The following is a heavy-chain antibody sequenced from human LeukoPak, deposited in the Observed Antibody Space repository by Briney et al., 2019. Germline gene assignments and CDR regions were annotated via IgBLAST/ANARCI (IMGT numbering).Heavy chain of an antibody. CDR2: IYYSGST. CDR3: ASDGGGEAP. V-gene: IGHV4-39*07. CDR1: GGSISSSSYY. J-gene: IGHJ4*02. D-gene: IGHD3-16*01. Sequence: PSETLSLTCTVSGGSISSSSYYWDWIRQPPGKGLEWIGSIYYSGSTYYNPSLKSRVTISVDTSKNQFSLKLSSVTAADTAVYYCASDGGGEAPWGQGTLVTVSS.